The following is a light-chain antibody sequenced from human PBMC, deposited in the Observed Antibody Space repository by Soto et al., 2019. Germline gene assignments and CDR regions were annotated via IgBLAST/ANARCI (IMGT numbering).Light chain of an antibody. V-gene: IGKV1-39*01. CDR1: QSISTY. J-gene: IGKJ4*01. Sequence: DIQMTQSPSSLSASVGDRVTITCRASQSISTYLNWYQQKPGEAPKLLIFVASNLRSGVPSRFSGSGSGTDLTLTISSLQPEDFATYYCQQSYYTPLLTFGGGTKVEVK. CDR2: VAS. CDR3: QQSYYTPLLT.